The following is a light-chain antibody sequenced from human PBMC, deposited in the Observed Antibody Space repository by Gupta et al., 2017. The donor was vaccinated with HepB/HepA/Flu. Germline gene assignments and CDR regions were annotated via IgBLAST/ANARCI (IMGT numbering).Light chain of an antibody. Sequence: DIQMTQSPSSLSASVGDRVTITCRASHSISAYLNWYQHKPGRAPRLLIYGASNLQTGVPSRFSGSGSGTDFTLTISRLQPEDVATFYCQQSYSIPYTFGQGTKVEI. J-gene: IGKJ2*01. CDR2: GAS. CDR1: HSISAY. V-gene: IGKV1-39*01. CDR3: QQSYSIPYT.